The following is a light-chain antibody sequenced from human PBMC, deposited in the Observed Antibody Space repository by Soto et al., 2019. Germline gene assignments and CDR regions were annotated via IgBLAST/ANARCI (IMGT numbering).Light chain of an antibody. V-gene: IGKV1-5*01. J-gene: IGKJ1*01. CDR1: QSINSW. CDR3: QQYKSYPWT. Sequence: DIQMGQSPSTLSASVGDRVTITCRASQSINSWLAWYQQKPGRAPKLVIYDASSLETGVPSRFSGSGSGTEFTLTISSLQPDDFATYYCQQYKSYPWTFGQGTKVEIK. CDR2: DAS.